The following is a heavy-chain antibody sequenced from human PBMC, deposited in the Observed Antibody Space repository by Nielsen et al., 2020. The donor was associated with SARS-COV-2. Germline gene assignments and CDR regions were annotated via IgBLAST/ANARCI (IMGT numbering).Heavy chain of an antibody. CDR2: INHSGST. J-gene: IGHJ6*03. CDR1: GGSISSGGYY. Sequence: SETLSLTCTVSGGSISSGGYYWSWIRQPPGKGLEWIGEINHSGSTNYNPSLKSRATISVDTSKNQFSLKLSSVTAADTAVYYCARGGRDGYNFYYYYMDVWGKGTTVTVSS. D-gene: IGHD5-24*01. CDR3: ARGGRDGYNFYYYYMDV. V-gene: IGHV4-39*07.